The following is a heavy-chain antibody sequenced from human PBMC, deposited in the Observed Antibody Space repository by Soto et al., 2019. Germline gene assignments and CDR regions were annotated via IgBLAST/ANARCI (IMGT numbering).Heavy chain of an antibody. Sequence: QVQLVESGGGVVQPGRSLRLSCAASGFSISSYGMHWVRQTPGKGLQWVAVVAYDGSYQHYADSVKGRFTISRDISKNTLFLEMDSLKTEDTAVYYCAKDHVNSGPSPDWFDPWSQGTLVTVSS. D-gene: IGHD6-19*01. CDR2: VAYDGSYQ. CDR3: AKDHVNSGPSPDWFDP. J-gene: IGHJ5*02. CDR1: GFSISSYG. V-gene: IGHV3-30*18.